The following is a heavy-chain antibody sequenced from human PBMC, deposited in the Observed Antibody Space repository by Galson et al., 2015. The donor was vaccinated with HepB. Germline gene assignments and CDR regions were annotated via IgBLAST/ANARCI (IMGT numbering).Heavy chain of an antibody. CDR1: GFTVSFNY. D-gene: IGHD6-13*01. CDR2: IYSGGRA. J-gene: IGHJ4*02. Sequence: SLRLSCAASGFTVSFNYMSWVRQAPGKGLEWVSVIYSGGRAYYADSVKGRFTISRDNSKNTLDIQMNSLRAEDTAVYYCASTRSSWYPHFYYWGQGTLVTVSS. V-gene: IGHV3-66*02. CDR3: ASTRSSWYPHFYY.